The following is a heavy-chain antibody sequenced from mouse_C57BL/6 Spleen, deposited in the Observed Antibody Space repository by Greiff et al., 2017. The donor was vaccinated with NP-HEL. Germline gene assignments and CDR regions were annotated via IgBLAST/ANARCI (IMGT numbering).Heavy chain of an antibody. V-gene: IGHV1-42*01. D-gene: IGHD2-5*01. Sequence: VQLQQSGPELVKPGASVKISWKASGYSFTGYYMNWVKQSPEKSLEWIGEINPSTGGTTYNQKFKAKATLTVDKSSSTAYMQLKSLTSEDSAVYYCARSSNYDYFDYWGQGTTLTVSS. CDR2: INPSTGGT. CDR1: GYSFTGYY. CDR3: ARSSNYDYFDY. J-gene: IGHJ2*01.